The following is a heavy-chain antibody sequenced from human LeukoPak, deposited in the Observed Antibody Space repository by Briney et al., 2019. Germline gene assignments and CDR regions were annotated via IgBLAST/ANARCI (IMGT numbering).Heavy chain of an antibody. Sequence: GGSLRLSCAASGFTFSNHGMNWVRQAPGKGLEWVSGISPGGDITYYADSVQGWFTISRDNSKSTLSLQMNSLRAEDTAIYYCATYRQVLLPFESWGQGTLVTVSS. CDR2: ISPGGDIT. V-gene: IGHV3-23*01. CDR3: ATYRQVLLPFES. D-gene: IGHD2-8*02. J-gene: IGHJ4*02. CDR1: GFTFSNHG.